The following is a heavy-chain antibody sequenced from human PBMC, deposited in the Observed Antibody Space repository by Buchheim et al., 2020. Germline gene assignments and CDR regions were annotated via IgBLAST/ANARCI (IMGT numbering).Heavy chain of an antibody. D-gene: IGHD3-3*01. CDR2: ISGSGGST. J-gene: IGHJ4*02. V-gene: IGHV3-23*01. CDR3: AKDPLPLLEWPSFDY. Sequence: EVQLLESGGGLVQPGGSLRLSCAASGFTFSSYAMSWVRQAPGKGLEWVSAISGSGGSTYHADPVKGRFTISSDNSKKTLYLQMNSLRAEDTAVYYCAKDPLPLLEWPSFDYWGQGTL. CDR1: GFTFSSYA.